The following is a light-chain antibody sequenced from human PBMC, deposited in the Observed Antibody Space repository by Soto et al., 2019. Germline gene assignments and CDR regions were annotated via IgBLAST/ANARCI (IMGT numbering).Light chain of an antibody. CDR3: QQYNSSPWT. V-gene: IGKV1-5*03. Sequence: DIQMTQSPSTLSASVGAKVTITCRASQTISSWLAWYQQRPGKAPQLLIYTASNLQSGVPSRFSGSGSGTEFTLTVSSLQPDDFATYYCQQYNSSPWTFGQGTKVEIK. J-gene: IGKJ1*01. CDR2: TAS. CDR1: QTISSW.